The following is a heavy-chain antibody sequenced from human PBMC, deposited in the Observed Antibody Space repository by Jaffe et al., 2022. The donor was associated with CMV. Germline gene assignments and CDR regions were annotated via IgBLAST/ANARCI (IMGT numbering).Heavy chain of an antibody. CDR1: GYTFTSYY. CDR2: INPSGGST. D-gene: IGHD3-10*01. CDR3: ARGEVLLWFGELFGYGMDV. Sequence: QVQLVQSGAEVKKPGASVKVSCKASGYTFTSYYMHWVRQAPGQGLEWMGIINPSGGSTSYAQKFQGRVTMTRDTSTSTVYMELSSLRSEDTAVYYCARGEVLLWFGELFGYGMDVWGQGTTVTVSS. J-gene: IGHJ6*02. V-gene: IGHV1-46*01.